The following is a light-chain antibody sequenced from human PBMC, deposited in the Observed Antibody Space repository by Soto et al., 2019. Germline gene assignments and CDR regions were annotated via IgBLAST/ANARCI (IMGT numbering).Light chain of an antibody. V-gene: IGKV3-15*01. CDR3: QQYNNWS. CDR1: QSVGSN. Sequence: EIVMTQSTATLSVSPGERATLSCRASQSVGSNLAWYQQKPGQAPRLLIYSASTRATGIPARFSGSGSGTEFTLTISSLQSEDFAVYYCQQYNNWSFGQGTRLEIK. J-gene: IGKJ5*01. CDR2: SAS.